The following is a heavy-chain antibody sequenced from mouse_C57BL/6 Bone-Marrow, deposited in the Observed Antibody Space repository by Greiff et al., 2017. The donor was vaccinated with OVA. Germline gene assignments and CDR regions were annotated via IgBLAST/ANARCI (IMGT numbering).Heavy chain of an antibody. CDR1: GYTFTSYW. CDR3: AYHYYAMDY. V-gene: IGHV1-7*01. Sequence: QVQLQQPGAELVKPGASVKLSCKASGYTFTSYWMHWVKQRPGQGLEWIGYINPSSGYTKYNQKFKDKATLTADKSSSTAYMQLSSLTYEDSAVYYCAYHYYAMDYWGQGTSVTVSS. J-gene: IGHJ4*01. CDR2: INPSSGYT.